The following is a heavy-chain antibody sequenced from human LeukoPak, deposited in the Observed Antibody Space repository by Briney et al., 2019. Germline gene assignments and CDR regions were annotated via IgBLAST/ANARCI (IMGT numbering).Heavy chain of an antibody. D-gene: IGHD1-26*01. J-gene: IGHJ4*02. Sequence: SETLSLTCTVSGGSISSGDYYWSWLRQPPGTGPEWIGYIYYSVSTYYNPSLKSRVTISVDTSKNQFSLKLSSVTAADTAVYYCARDRGGATWFDYWGQGTLVTVAS. CDR2: IYYSVST. V-gene: IGHV4-30-4*08. CDR1: GGSISSGDYY. CDR3: ARDRGGATWFDY.